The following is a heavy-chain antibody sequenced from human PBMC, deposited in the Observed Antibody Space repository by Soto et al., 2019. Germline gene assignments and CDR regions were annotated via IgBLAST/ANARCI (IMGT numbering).Heavy chain of an antibody. CDR2: IYYSGST. Sequence: PSETLSLTRTVSGGSISRGGYYCSWIGQHPGKGLEWIVYIYYSGSTYCNPSLKSRVTISVDTSKNQFSLKLSSVTAADTAVYYCSREFSGGRCYSGYFYGMDVWGQGTTVTVSS. D-gene: IGHD2-15*01. J-gene: IGHJ6*02. CDR1: GGSISRGGYY. CDR3: SREFSGGRCYSGYFYGMDV. V-gene: IGHV4-31*03.